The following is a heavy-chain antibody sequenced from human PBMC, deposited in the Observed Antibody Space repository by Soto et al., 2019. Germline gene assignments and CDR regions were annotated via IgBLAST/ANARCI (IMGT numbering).Heavy chain of an antibody. V-gene: IGHV1-18*01. Sequence: GASVKVSCKAPGYTFSSYDLNWVRQATGQPLEWLGWISLYSDGTNYAQKFQGRVSMTTDTSTTTAYMELRSLRSDDTAVYYCARVVPGAEAWFGPWGQGTLVTVSS. J-gene: IGHJ5*02. CDR2: ISLYSDGT. CDR3: ARVVPGAEAWFGP. CDR1: GYTFSSYD. D-gene: IGHD2-2*01.